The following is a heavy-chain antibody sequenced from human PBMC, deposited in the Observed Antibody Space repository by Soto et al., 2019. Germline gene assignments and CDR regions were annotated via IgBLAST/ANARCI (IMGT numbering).Heavy chain of an antibody. CDR1: GYTFTSYA. CDR3: ASGYDFWSGGAYMDV. D-gene: IGHD3-3*01. J-gene: IGHJ6*03. Sequence: QVQLVQSGAEVKKPGASVKVSCKASGYTFTSYAMHWVRQAPGQRLEWMGWINAGNGNTKYSQKYQGRVTITRDTSASTAYMELSSLRSEDTAVYYCASGYDFWSGGAYMDVWGKGTTVTVSS. CDR2: INAGNGNT. V-gene: IGHV1-3*01.